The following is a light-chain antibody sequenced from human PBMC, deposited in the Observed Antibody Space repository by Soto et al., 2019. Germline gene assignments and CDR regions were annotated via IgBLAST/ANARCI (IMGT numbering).Light chain of an antibody. CDR1: QSIGSW. CDR2: KAT. CDR3: QQYNDFQYT. V-gene: IGKV1-5*03. J-gene: IGKJ2*01. Sequence: DIPMTQSPSTLSASVGDGVTITCRASQSIGSWLAWYQQKPGKAPKLLIYKATNLQSGVPSRFSGSGYGTDFSLTISSLQPVDSATYFCQQYNDFQYTFGPGTQLEI.